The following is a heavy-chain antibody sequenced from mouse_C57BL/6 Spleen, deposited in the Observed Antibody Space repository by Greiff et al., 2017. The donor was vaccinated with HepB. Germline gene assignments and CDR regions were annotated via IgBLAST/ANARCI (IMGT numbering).Heavy chain of an antibody. Sequence: QVQLQQSGAELVKPGASVKLSCKASGYTFTSYWMHWVKQRPGRGLEWIGRIDPNSGGTKYNEKFKSKATLTVDKPSSTAYMQLSSLTSEDSAVYYCARSPKLGRGYAMDYWGQGTSVTVSS. J-gene: IGHJ4*01. V-gene: IGHV1-72*01. CDR2: IDPNSGGT. CDR1: GYTFTSYW. CDR3: ARSPKLGRGYAMDY. D-gene: IGHD4-1*01.